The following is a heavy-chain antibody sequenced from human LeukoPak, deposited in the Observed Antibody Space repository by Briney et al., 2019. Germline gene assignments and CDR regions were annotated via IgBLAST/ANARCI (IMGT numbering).Heavy chain of an antibody. CDR3: RILTGYYDY. CDR1: GYTFTSYD. D-gene: IGHD3-9*01. J-gene: IGHJ4*02. V-gene: IGHV1-2*06. Sequence: ASVKVSXKASGYTFTSYDINWVRQAPGQGLEWMGRINPNSGGTNYAQKFQGRVTMTRDTSISTAYMELSRLRSDDTAVYYCRILTGYYDYWGQGTLVTVSS. CDR2: INPNSGGT.